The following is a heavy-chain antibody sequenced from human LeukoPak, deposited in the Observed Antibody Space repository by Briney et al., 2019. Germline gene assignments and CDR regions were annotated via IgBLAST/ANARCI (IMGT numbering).Heavy chain of an antibody. D-gene: IGHD2-21*02. V-gene: IGHV3-48*03. J-gene: IGHJ4*01. CDR3: AREGSPDCHFAY. CDR1: GFTFSNYK. Sequence: GGSLRLSCAASGFTFSNYKMHWVRQAPGKGLEWVSYLTGIGNTIDYAGSVRGRFTISRDNAKNSLYLQMNSLRVEDTAVYFCAREGSPDCHFAYWGQGTLVTVSS. CDR2: LTGIGNTI.